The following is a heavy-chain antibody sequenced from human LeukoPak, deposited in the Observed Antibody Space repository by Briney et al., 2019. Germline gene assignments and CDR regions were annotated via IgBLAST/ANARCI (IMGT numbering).Heavy chain of an antibody. J-gene: IGHJ4*02. CDR1: GFIFRDYV. Sequence: PGRSLRLSCAASGFIFRDYVMNWVRQAPGKGLEWVAVTSFDESTKHYADSVQGRFTISRDNSKNTLHLQMNSLRAEDTAVYFWARDAGWLRSFDYWGQGTLVTVSS. CDR3: ARDAGWLRSFDY. V-gene: IGHV3-30-3*01. CDR2: TSFDESTK. D-gene: IGHD5-12*01.